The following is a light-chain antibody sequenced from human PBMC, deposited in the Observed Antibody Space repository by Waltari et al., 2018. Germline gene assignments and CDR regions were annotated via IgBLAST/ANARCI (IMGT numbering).Light chain of an antibody. CDR1: QMVSRA. J-gene: IGKJ1*01. CDR2: GAS. V-gene: IGKV3-20*01. Sequence: SCKASQMVSRALAWYQQKTGQAPRLLCDGASNRATGIPDRFSGSGSVTDFSLTISRLDPEDVAVYYCQHYERLPATFGQGTKVEIK. CDR3: QHYERLPAT.